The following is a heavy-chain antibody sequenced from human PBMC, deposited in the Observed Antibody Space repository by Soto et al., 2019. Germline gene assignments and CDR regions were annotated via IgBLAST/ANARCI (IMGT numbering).Heavy chain of an antibody. CDR2: IYWDDDK. Sequence: SGPTLVNPTQALTLTCTFSGFSLSTSGVGVGWIRQPPGKALEWLALIYWDDDKRYSPSLKSRLTITKATSKNQVVLTMTNMDPVDTATSYCVEGSPAPINGNWGQGTLVTVSS. J-gene: IGHJ1*01. CDR3: VEGSPAPINGN. CDR1: GFSLSTSGVG. D-gene: IGHD2-2*01. V-gene: IGHV2-5*02.